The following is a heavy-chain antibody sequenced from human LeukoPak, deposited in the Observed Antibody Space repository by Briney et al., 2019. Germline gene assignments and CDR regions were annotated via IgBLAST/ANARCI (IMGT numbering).Heavy chain of an antibody. D-gene: IGHD3-22*01. CDR2: INPNSGNT. J-gene: IGHJ4*02. V-gene: IGHV1-18*04. CDR1: GYTFTGYY. CDR3: ARVIHPNYYYDSSGYLDY. Sequence: ASVKVSCKASGYTFTGYYMHWVRQAPGQGLEWMGWINPNSGNTNYAQKLQGRVTMTTDTSTSTAYMELRSLRSDDTAVYYCARVIHPNYYYDSSGYLDYWGQGTLVTVSS.